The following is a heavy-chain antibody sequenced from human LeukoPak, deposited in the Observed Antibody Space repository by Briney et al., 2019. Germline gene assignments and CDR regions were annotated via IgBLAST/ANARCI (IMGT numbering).Heavy chain of an antibody. J-gene: IGHJ4*02. V-gene: IGHV3-49*04. CDR1: GFTFGDHA. CDR2: IRSKTYGGTT. CDR3: IRDGDILTGYFGY. D-gene: IGHD3-9*01. Sequence: GRSLRLSCTTSGFTFGDHAMSWVRQAPGKGLEWVGFIRSKTYGGTTEYAASVKGRFTISRDDSKSIAYLQMNSLKTEDTAVYYCIRDGDILTGYFGYWGQGTLVTVSS.